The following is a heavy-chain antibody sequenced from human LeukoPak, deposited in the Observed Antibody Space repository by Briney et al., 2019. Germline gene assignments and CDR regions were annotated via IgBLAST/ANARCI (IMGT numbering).Heavy chain of an antibody. CDR1: RFTFSSYG. D-gene: IGHD2-21*01. V-gene: IGHV3-21*01. J-gene: IGHJ3*02. CDR2: ISSSSSYI. CDR3: ARDFVVVAKDDAFDI. Sequence: GGTLRLSCAASRFTFSSYGMSWVRQAPGKGLEWVSSISSSSSYIYYADSVKGRFTISRDNAKNSLYLPMNSLGAEDTAVYYCARDFVVVAKDDAFDIWGQGTMVTVSS.